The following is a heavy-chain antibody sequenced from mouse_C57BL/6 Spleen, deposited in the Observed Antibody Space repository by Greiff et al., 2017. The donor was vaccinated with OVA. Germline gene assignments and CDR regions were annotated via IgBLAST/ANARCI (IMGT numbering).Heavy chain of an antibody. CDR1: GYTFTDYE. V-gene: IGHV1-15*01. D-gene: IGHD4-1*02. Sequence: LVESGAELVRPGASVTLSCKASGYTFTDYEMHWVKQTPVHGLEWIGAIDPETGGTAYNQKFKGKAILTADKSSSTAYLELRSLTSENSAVYYSTSNSLMDYWGQGTSVTVSS. CDR3: TSNSLMDY. CDR2: IDPETGGT. J-gene: IGHJ4*01.